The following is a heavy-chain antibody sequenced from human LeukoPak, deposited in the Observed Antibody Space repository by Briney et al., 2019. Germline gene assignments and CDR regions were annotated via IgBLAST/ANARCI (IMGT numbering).Heavy chain of an antibody. CDR3: GRDKYGDYVFDY. D-gene: IGHD4-17*01. CDR2: ISGNSDTI. Sequence: GGSLRLSCAASGFTFSSYGMNWVRQAPGKGLEWVTDISGNSDTINYADSVKGRFTISRDTAKNSLYLQMNSLRDEDTGVYYCGRDKYGDYVFDYWGQGTLVTVSS. J-gene: IGHJ4*02. V-gene: IGHV3-48*02. CDR1: GFTFSSYG.